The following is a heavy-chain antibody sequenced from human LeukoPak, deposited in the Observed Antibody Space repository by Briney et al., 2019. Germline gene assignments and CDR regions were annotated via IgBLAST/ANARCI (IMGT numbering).Heavy chain of an antibody. CDR1: GFTFSSYS. CDR2: ISGSGGST. D-gene: IGHD5-18*01. CDR3: AKDQWYSYGYPFDY. Sequence: PGGSLRLSCAASGFTFSSYSMNWVRQAPGKGLEWVSAISGSGGSTYYADSVKGRFTISRDNSKNTLYLQMNSLRAEDTAVYYCAKDQWYSYGYPFDYWGQGTLVTVSS. V-gene: IGHV3-23*01. J-gene: IGHJ4*02.